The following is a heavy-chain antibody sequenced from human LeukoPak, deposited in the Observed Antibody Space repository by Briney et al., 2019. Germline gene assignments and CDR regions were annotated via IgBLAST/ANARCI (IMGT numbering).Heavy chain of an antibody. CDR2: ISGSGGST. J-gene: IGHJ4*02. D-gene: IGHD6-13*01. V-gene: IGHV3-23*01. CDR1: GFTFSSYA. Sequence: PGGSLRLSCAASGFTFSSYAMSWVRQAPGKGLEWVSVISGSGGSTYYADSVKGRFTISRDNAKNSLSLQMNSLRDEDTAVYYCARETPDSSSWTAFDFWGQGTLVTVSS. CDR3: ARETPDSSSWTAFDF.